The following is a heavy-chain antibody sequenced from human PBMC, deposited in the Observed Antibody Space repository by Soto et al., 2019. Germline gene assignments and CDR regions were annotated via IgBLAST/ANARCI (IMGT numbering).Heavy chain of an antibody. CDR2: ISGSGGST. CDR1: GFTFSSYA. J-gene: IGHJ4*02. D-gene: IGHD4-17*01. CDR3: AKGLRVYGTCFDY. Sequence: GGSLRLSCAASGFTFSSYAMSWVRQAPGKGLEWVSAISGSGGSTYYADSVKGRLTISRDNSKNTLYLQMNSLRAEDTAVYYCAKGLRVYGTCFDYWGQGTLVTVSS. V-gene: IGHV3-23*01.